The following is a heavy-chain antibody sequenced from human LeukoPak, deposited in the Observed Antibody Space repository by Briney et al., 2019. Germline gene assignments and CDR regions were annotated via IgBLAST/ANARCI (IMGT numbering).Heavy chain of an antibody. V-gene: IGHV3-49*04. CDR3: GRGIAVAGSGLGY. CDR1: GFTFCDYA. D-gene: IGHD6-19*01. CDR2: IRSKAYGGTT. Sequence: GGSLRLSCTASGFTFCDYAMSWVRQAPGKGLEWVGFIRSKAYGGTTEYAASVKGRFTIATDDSKSIAYLQMNRLKTEDTAVYYCGRGIAVAGSGLGYWGQGTLVTVSS. J-gene: IGHJ4*02.